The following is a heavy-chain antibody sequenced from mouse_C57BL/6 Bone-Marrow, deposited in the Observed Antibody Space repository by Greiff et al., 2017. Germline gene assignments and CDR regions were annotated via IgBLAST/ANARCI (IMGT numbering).Heavy chain of an antibody. J-gene: IGHJ2*01. V-gene: IGHV14-4*01. CDR2: IDPEIGDT. D-gene: IGHD2-3*01. CDR1: GFNIKDDY. CDR3: SSFDGNYFDF. Sequence: EVQLQQSGAELVRPGASVMLSCTASGFNIKDDYIHWVKQRPEQGLEWIGWIDPEIGDTEYASKFQGKATITSDTSSNTAYLQLSSLTSEDTAVYYCSSFDGNYFDFWGQGTPLTVAS.